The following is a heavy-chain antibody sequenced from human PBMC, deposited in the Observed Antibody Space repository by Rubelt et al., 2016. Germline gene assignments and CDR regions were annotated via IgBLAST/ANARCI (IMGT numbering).Heavy chain of an antibody. D-gene: IGHD6-13*01. CDR3: ARDSAGFDY. J-gene: IGHJ4*02. CDR1: GGSISSYY. V-gene: IGHV4-59*01. Sequence: WLTCTVSGGSISSYYWSWIRQPPGKGLEWIGYISYTGSTKYSPSLKSRVAISVDTSKNQFSLRLRSVTAADTAVYFCARDSAGFDYWGQGTLVTVSS. CDR2: ISYTGST.